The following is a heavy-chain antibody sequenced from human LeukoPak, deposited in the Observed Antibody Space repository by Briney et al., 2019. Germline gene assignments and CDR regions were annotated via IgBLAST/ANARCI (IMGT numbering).Heavy chain of an antibody. CDR3: AREKPLYYFDY. CDR2: ISSSGSTI. V-gene: IGHV3-48*04. CDR1: AFTFSSYS. Sequence: PGGSLRLSCAASAFTFSSYSMNWVRQAPGKGLEWVSYISSSGSTIYYADSVKGRFTISRDNAKNSLYLQMNSLRAEDTAVYYCAREKPLYYFDYWGQGTLVTVSS. J-gene: IGHJ4*02.